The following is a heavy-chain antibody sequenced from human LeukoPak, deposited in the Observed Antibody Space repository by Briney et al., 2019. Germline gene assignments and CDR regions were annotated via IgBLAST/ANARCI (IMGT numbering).Heavy chain of an antibody. Sequence: SETLSLTCTVSGGSISNYYWSWIRQPPGKGLEWIGYIYYSGGTDYNPSLKSRVTISVDRSKNQFSLKLTSVTAADTALYYCARLVYTSSWYGSPFDPWGQGTLVTVSS. J-gene: IGHJ5*02. CDR2: IYYSGGT. CDR3: ARLVYTSSWYGSPFDP. CDR1: GGSISNYY. V-gene: IGHV4-59*08. D-gene: IGHD6-13*01.